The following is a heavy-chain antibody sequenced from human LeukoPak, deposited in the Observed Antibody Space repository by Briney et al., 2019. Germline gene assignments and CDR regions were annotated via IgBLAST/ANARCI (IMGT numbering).Heavy chain of an antibody. D-gene: IGHD4-17*01. V-gene: IGHV4-39*07. Sequence: PSETLSLTCTVSGGSISTSNYYWGWIRQPPGKGLEWIGSIYHSGSTYYNPSLKSRVTISVDTSKNQFSLKLSSVTAADTAVYYCASGPTVTTLDYWGQGTLVTVSS. CDR1: GGSISTSNYY. CDR2: IYHSGST. J-gene: IGHJ4*02. CDR3: ASGPTVTTLDY.